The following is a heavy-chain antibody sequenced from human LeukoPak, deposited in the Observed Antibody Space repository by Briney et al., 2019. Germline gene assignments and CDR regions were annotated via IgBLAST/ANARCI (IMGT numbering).Heavy chain of an antibody. CDR1: GGSFSGYY. CDR2: INHSGST. Sequence: SETLSLTCAVYGGSFSGYYWSWIRQPPGKGLEWIGEINHSGSTNYYPSLKSRVTISVDTSKNQFSLKLSSVTAADTAVYYCAGGRYCSSTSCYGNFDYWGQGTLVTVSS. J-gene: IGHJ4*02. V-gene: IGHV4-34*01. D-gene: IGHD2-2*01. CDR3: AGGRYCSSTSCYGNFDY.